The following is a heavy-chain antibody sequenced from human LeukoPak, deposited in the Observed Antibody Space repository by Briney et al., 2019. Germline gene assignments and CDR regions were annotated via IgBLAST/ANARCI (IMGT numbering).Heavy chain of an antibody. V-gene: IGHV4-59*01. Sequence: PSETLSLTCTVSGGSINNYYWSWIRQPPGKRLEWIGYIYYSGSTNYNPSLKSRVTISLDTSKNQFSLRLSSVTAADTAVYYCASGRGNFDYWGQGTLVTVSS. D-gene: IGHD2-15*01. J-gene: IGHJ4*02. CDR2: IYYSGST. CDR1: GGSINNYY. CDR3: ASGRGNFDY.